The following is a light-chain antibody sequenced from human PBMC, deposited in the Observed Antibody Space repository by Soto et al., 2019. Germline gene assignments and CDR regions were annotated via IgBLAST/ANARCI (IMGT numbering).Light chain of an antibody. V-gene: IGKV3-20*01. CDR2: DVS. J-gene: IGKJ1*01. CDR1: QSVSSHY. CDR3: QQYGSSPT. Sequence: EIVLTQSPGTLSLSPGERATLSCRSSQSVSSHYLAWYQQKPDQAPRLVIYDVSGRATGIPDRFSGSGSGTDFTLTISRLEPEDFAVYYCQQYGSSPTFGQGTKVEIK.